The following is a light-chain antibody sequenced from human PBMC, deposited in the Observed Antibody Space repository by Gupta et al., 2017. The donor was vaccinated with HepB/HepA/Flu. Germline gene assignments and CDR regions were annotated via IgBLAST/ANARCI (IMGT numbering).Light chain of an antibody. Sequence: QAGLTQPPSVSKGLRQTATLTCTGNSNNVGNQGAAWLQQHQGHPPKLLSYKNNNRPSGISERFSASRSGNTASLTITGLQPEDEADYYSSAWDSSLSAHVFGGGTKLTVL. V-gene: IGLV10-54*04. CDR2: KNN. CDR3: SAWDSSLSAHV. J-gene: IGLJ2*01. CDR1: SNNVGNQG.